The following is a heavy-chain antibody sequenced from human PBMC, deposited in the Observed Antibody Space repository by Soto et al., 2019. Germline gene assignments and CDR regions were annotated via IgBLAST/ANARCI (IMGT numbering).Heavy chain of an antibody. CDR2: ISGSGGST. V-gene: IGHV3-23*01. CDR3: ARGESDYYYYYKDV. CDR1: GFTFSSYA. J-gene: IGHJ6*03. Sequence: GGSLRLSCAASGFTFSSYAMSWVRQAPGKGLEWVSAISGSGGSTYYADSVKGRFTISRDNSKNTLYLQMNSLRAEDTAVYYCARGESDYYYYYKDVWGKGTPVTVSS. D-gene: IGHD3-16*01.